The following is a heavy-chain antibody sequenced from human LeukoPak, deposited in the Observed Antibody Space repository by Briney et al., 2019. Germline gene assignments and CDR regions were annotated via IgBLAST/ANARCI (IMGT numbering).Heavy chain of an antibody. J-gene: IGHJ3*02. CDR2: ISSSGSTI. CDR1: GFTFSSYA. D-gene: IGHD3-22*01. CDR3: AREISPHYYDSSGYYQSDAFDI. Sequence: GGSLRLSCAASGFTFSSYAMSWVRQAPGKGLEWVSYISSSGSTIYYADSVKGRFTISRDNAKNSLYLQMNSLRAEDTAVYYCAREISPHYYDSSGYYQSDAFDIWGQGTMVTVSS. V-gene: IGHV3-48*04.